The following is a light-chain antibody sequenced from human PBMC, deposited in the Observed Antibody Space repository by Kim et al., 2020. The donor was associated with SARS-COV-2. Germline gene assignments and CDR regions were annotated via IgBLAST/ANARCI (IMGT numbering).Light chain of an antibody. V-gene: IGLV3-9*01. CDR1: NIGSKH. Sequence: SYELTQPLSVSVALGQTASITCGGDNIGSKHVHWYQQKAGQAPVLVIYRDSRRPAEIPERFSGSNSGNTATLTVSRAQAGDEADYYCQVWDNNTWVFGAG. CDR3: QVWDNNTWV. J-gene: IGLJ3*02. CDR2: RDS.